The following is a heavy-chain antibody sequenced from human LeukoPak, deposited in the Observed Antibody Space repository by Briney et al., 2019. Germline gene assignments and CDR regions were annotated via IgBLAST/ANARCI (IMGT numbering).Heavy chain of an antibody. CDR3: ARGRYQLDFDY. V-gene: IGHV4-59*01. Sequence: SETLSLTCTVSGGSIRSYYWTWIRQPPGKGLEWIGYIHSSGSTNYNPSLKSRVTISVDTSKNQFSLKLSSVTAADTAVYYCARGRYQLDFDYWGQGTLVTVSS. CDR1: GGSIRSYY. J-gene: IGHJ4*02. D-gene: IGHD6-6*01. CDR2: IHSSGST.